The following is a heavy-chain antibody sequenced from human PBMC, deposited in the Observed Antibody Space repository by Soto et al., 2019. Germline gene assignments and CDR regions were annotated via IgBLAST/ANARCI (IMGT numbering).Heavy chain of an antibody. V-gene: IGHV1-69*13. D-gene: IGHD3-10*01. J-gene: IGHJ6*02. CDR2: IIPIFGTA. CDR3: ARTGYYYGSGSYPDYGMDV. CDR1: GGTFSSYA. Sequence: SVKVSCKASGGTFSSYAISWVRQAPGQGLEWMGGIIPIFGTANYAQKFQGRVTITADESTSTAYMELSSLRSEDTAVYYCARTGYYYGSGSYPDYGMDVWGQGTTVTVSS.